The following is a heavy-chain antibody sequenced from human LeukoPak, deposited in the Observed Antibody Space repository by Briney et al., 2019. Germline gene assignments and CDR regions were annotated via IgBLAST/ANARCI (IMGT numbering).Heavy chain of an antibody. CDR2: IYHSGST. CDR3: ATTRRILDTFDI. V-gene: IGHV4-34*01. Sequence: PSETLSLTCTVYGGSFSGYYWSWIRQPPGKGLEWIGSIYHSGSTYYNPSLKSRVTISVDTSKNQFSLKLSSVTAADTAVYYCATTRRILDTFDIWGQGTMVTVSS. D-gene: IGHD2-15*01. CDR1: GGSFSGYY. J-gene: IGHJ3*02.